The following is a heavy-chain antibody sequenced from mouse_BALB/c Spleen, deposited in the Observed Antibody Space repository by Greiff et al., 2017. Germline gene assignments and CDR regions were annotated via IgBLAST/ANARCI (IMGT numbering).Heavy chain of an antibody. V-gene: IGHV3-8*02. CDR1: GDSITSGY. D-gene: IGHD1-1*01. Sequence: EVQLQESGPSLVKPSQTLSLTCSVTGDSITSGYWNWIRKFPGNKLEYMGYISYSGSTYYNPSLKSRISITRDTSKNQYYLQLNSVTTEDTATYYCARSYYGSSPRFAYWGQGTLVTVSA. CDR3: ARSYYGSSPRFAY. J-gene: IGHJ3*01. CDR2: ISYSGST.